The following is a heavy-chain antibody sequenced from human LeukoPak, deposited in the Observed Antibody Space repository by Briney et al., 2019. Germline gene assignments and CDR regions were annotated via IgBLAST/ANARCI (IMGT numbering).Heavy chain of an antibody. J-gene: IGHJ4*02. D-gene: IGHD3-22*01. CDR2: MNPNSGNT. V-gene: IGHV1-8*01. CDR3: AIYFSTYYYDSGGTFDY. CDR1: GYTFTSYD. Sequence: ASVKVSCKASGYTFTSYDINWVRQATGQGLEWMGWMNPNSGNTGYAQKFQGRVTMTRNTSISTAYMELSSLRSEDTAVYYCAIYFSTYYYDSGGTFDYWGQGTLVTVSS.